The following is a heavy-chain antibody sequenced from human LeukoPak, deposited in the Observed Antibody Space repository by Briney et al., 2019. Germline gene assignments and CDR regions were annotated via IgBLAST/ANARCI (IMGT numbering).Heavy chain of an antibody. Sequence: SETLSLTCTVSGGSISSSSYYWGWIRQPPGKGLEWIGSIYYSGSTYYNPSLKSRVTISVDTSKNQFSLKLSSVTAADTAVYYCAREHSSGWYGRIPPHAFDIWGQGTMVTVSS. CDR1: GGSISSSSYY. J-gene: IGHJ3*02. V-gene: IGHV4-39*07. CDR2: IYYSGST. D-gene: IGHD6-19*01. CDR3: AREHSSGWYGRIPPHAFDI.